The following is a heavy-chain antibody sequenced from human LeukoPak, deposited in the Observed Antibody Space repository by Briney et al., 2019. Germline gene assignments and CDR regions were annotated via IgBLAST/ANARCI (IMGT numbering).Heavy chain of an antibody. Sequence: ASVKVSCKASGYTFTSYCMHWVRQAPGQGLEWMGIINPRGGSTTYAQKFQGRVTMTRDTSTSTVYMELSSLRSEDTAVYYCARDRGEIVNYGSYYFDYWGQGTLVTVSS. J-gene: IGHJ4*02. CDR1: GYTFTSYC. V-gene: IGHV1-46*01. CDR3: ARDRGEIVNYGSYYFDY. D-gene: IGHD3-10*01. CDR2: INPRGGST.